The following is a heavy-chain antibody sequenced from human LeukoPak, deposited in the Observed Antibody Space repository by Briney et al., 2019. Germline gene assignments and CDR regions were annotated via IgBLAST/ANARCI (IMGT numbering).Heavy chain of an antibody. CDR3: AKELLTYSNNKLEHYMDV. V-gene: IGHV3-21*01. CDR1: GFTFSNYN. Sequence: PGGSVRLSCAASGFTFSNYNMNWVRQAPGKGLEWVSGISSSSSYIYYADTVKGRFTISREHAKNSLYLHMNSLRAEATALYFCAKELLTYSNNKLEHYMDVRGKGTTVTVSS. CDR2: ISSSSSYI. J-gene: IGHJ6*03. D-gene: IGHD4-11*01.